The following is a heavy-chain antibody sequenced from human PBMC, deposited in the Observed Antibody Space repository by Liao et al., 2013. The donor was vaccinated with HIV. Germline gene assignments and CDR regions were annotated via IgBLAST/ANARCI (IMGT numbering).Heavy chain of an antibody. CDR1: GGPFSSHY. V-gene: IGHV4-34*02. Sequence: QVQLQQWGAGLLKPSETLSLTCAVYGGPFSSHYWSWIRLSPGKGLEWIGEVSPSGSTNYNPSLASRVNISTDTSKFQVSLNLTSVTAADTAQYYCARGRVTMIILTWGQGTLVTSPQ. CDR3: ARGRVTMIILT. CDR2: VSPSGST. D-gene: IGHD3-22*01. J-gene: IGHJ4*02.